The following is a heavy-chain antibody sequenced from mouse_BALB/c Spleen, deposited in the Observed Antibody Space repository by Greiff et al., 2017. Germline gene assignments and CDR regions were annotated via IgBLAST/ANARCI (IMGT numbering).Heavy chain of an antibody. V-gene: IGHV1S137*01. J-gene: IGHJ2*01. Sequence: VQLQESGAELVRPGVSVKISCKGSGYTFTDYAMHWVKQSHAKGLEWIGVISTYYGDASYNQKFKGKATMTVDKSSSTAYMELARLTSEDSAIYYCARGEYGNYGDYWGQGTTLTVSS. D-gene: IGHD2-10*02. CDR1: GYTFTDYA. CDR2: ISTYYGDA. CDR3: ARGEYGNYGDY.